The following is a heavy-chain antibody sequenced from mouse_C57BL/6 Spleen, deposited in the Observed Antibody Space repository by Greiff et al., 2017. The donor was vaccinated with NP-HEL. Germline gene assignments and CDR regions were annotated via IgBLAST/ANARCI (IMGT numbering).Heavy chain of an antibody. J-gene: IGHJ2*01. CDR1: GFTFSDYY. V-gene: IGHV5-16*01. CDR2: INYDGSST. Sequence: EVQLVESEGGLVQPGSSMKLSCTASGFTFSDYYMAWVRQVPEKGLEWVANINYDGSSTYYLDSLKSRFIISRDNAKNILYLQMSSLKSEDTATYYCAREGGSLTIDHWGQGTTLTVSS. CDR3: AREGGSLTIDH.